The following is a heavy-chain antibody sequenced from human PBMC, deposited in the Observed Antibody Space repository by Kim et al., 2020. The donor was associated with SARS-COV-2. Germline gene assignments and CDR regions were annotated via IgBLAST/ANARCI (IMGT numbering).Heavy chain of an antibody. CDR3: AKRGWRNYYYGSGSYPEFDY. CDR2: IWYDGSNK. V-gene: IGHV3-33*06. D-gene: IGHD3-10*01. J-gene: IGHJ4*02. Sequence: GGSLRLSCAASGFTFSSYGMHWVRQAPGKGLEWVAVIWYDGSNKYYADSVKGRFTISRDNSKNTLYLQMNSLRAEDTAVYYCAKRGWRNYYYGSGSYPEFDYWGQGTLVTVSS. CDR1: GFTFSSYG.